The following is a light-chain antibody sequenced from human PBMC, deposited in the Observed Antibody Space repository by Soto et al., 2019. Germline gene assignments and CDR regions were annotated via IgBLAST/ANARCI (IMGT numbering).Light chain of an antibody. CDR3: ATWDDSLSGSVV. J-gene: IGLJ2*01. CDR1: RSNIGSNT. V-gene: IGLV1-44*01. Sequence: QSVLTQPPSASGTPGQRVTISCSGSRSNIGSNTVSWYQQLPGTAPKLLIYGINQRPSGVPDRFSGSTSGTSASLAISGLQSEDEANYYCATWDDSLSGSVVFGGGTKRPS. CDR2: GIN.